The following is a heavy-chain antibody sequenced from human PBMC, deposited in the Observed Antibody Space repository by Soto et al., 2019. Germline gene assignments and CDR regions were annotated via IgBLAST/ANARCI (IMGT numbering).Heavy chain of an antibody. CDR2: IYYSGST. CDR3: ADGYSGYDQYFDY. V-gene: IGHV4-39*01. CDR1: GGSISSSSYY. Sequence: SETLSLTCTVSGGSISSSSYYWGWIRQPPGKGLEWIGSIYYSGSTYYNPSLKSRVTISVDTSKNQFSLKLSSVTAADTAVYYCADGYSGYDQYFDYWGQGTLVTVSS. D-gene: IGHD5-12*01. J-gene: IGHJ4*02.